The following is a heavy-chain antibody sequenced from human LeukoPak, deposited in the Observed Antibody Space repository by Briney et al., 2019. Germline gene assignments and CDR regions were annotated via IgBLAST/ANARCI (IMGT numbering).Heavy chain of an antibody. D-gene: IGHD3-22*01. CDR2: INPNSGGT. Sequence: ASVKVSCKASGYTFTGYYMHWVRQAPGQGLEWMGWINPNSGGTNYAQKFQGRVTMTRDTSISTAYMELSRLRSDDTAVYYCARIARENYDSSGYPGYWGQGTLVTVSS. CDR3: ARIARENYDSSGYPGY. CDR1: GYTFTGYY. V-gene: IGHV1-2*02. J-gene: IGHJ4*02.